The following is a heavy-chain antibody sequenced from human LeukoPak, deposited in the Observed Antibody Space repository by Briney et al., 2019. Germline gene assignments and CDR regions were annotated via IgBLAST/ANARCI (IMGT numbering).Heavy chain of an antibody. J-gene: IGHJ3*02. CDR2: INAGNGNT. V-gene: IGHV1-3*01. CDR3: ARGDSSGFHHDAFDI. Sequence: ASVKVSCKASGYTFTSYAMHWVRQAPGQRLEWMGWINAGNGNTKYSQKFQGRVTITRDTSASTAYMELSSLRSEDTAVYYCARGDSSGFHHDAFDIWGQGTMVTVSS. D-gene: IGHD6-19*01. CDR1: GYTFTSYA.